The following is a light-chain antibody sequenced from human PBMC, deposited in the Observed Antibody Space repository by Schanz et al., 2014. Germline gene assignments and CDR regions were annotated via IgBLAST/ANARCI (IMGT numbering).Light chain of an antibody. CDR1: QSVSSN. CDR3: QQTSNTPVT. CDR2: GAS. Sequence: EIVMTQSPATLSVSPGERATLSCRASQSVSSNLAWYQQKPGQAPRLLIYGASTRATGIPARFSGSGSGTDFTLTISSLQPEDFATYYCQQTSNTPVTFGQGTKLEIK. V-gene: IGKV3-15*01. J-gene: IGKJ2*01.